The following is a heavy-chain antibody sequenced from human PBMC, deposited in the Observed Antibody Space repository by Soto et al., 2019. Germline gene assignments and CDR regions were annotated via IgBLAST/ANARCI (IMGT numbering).Heavy chain of an antibody. CDR1: GYIFKNYA. CDR2: IIPVFGTP. CDR3: ARNLYDYVWGSYRH. D-gene: IGHD3-16*02. V-gene: IGHV1-69*01. J-gene: IGHJ4*02. Sequence: QVQLVHSGAEVKETGSSVKVSCKSSGYIFKNYAVTWLRQAPGQGLEWMGGIIPVFGTPDYSQKFRGRVTITADESTSTVYMELRSLTSEDTAVYYCARNLYDYVWGSYRHWGQGTLVTVSS.